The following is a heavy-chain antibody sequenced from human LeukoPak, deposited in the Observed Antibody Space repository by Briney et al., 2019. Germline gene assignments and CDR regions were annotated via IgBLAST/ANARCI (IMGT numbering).Heavy chain of an antibody. Sequence: GWSLRLSCAASGFSFTSFSIHWVRQTPDKGLEWLAVISFDGTTKYYADSVKGRFTISRDNFKNTVFLQMNSLRFEDTALYFCARRWDSSGPIDYWGQGTLVSVSS. D-gene: IGHD3-22*01. V-gene: IGHV3-30*04. J-gene: IGHJ4*01. CDR1: GFSFTSFS. CDR2: ISFDGTTK. CDR3: ARRWDSSGPIDY.